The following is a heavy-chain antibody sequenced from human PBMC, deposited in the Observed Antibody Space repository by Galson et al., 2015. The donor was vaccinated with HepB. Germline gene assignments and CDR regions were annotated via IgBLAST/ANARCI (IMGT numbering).Heavy chain of an antibody. CDR3: AKGWDIVVVVAATYLDY. J-gene: IGHJ4*02. Sequence: SLRLSCAASGFTFDDYAMHWVRQAPGKGLKWVSGISWNSGSIGYADSVKGRFTISRDNAKNSLYLQMNSLRAEDTALYYCAKGWDIVVVVAATYLDYWGQGTLVTVSS. V-gene: IGHV3-9*01. CDR1: GFTFDDYA. D-gene: IGHD2-15*01. CDR2: ISWNSGSI.